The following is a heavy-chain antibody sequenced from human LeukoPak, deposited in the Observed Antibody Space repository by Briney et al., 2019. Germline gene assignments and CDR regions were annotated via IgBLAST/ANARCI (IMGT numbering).Heavy chain of an antibody. CDR2: INPNSGGT. D-gene: IGHD6-19*01. J-gene: IGHJ6*03. Sequence: ASVKVSCKASGYTFTGYYMHWVRQAPGQGLEWMGWINPNSGGTNYAQKFQGRVTMTRDMSTSTVYMELSSLRSEDTAVYYCARVAVAGTLSYYYYYYMDVWGKGTTVTISS. CDR1: GYTFTGYY. V-gene: IGHV1-2*02. CDR3: ARVAVAGTLSYYYYYYMDV.